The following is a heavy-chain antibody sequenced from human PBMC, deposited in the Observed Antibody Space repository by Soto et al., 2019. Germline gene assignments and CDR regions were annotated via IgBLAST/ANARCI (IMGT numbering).Heavy chain of an antibody. D-gene: IGHD2-15*01. V-gene: IGHV2-5*02. CDR1: GFSLSTSGVG. J-gene: IGHJ5*02. CDR2: IYWDDDK. CDR3: ARLFEYCSGGSRYSPWFDP. Sequence: QITLKESGPTLVKPTQTLTLTCTFSGFSLSTSGVGVGWIRQPPGKALEWLALIYWDDDKRYSPSLKSRLTITKDTSKNQLVLTMTNIDPVDTATYYCARLFEYCSGGSRYSPWFDPWGQGTLVTVSS.